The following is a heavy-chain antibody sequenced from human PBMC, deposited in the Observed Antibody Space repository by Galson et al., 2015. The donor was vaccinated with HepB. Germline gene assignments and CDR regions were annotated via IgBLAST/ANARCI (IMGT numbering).Heavy chain of an antibody. D-gene: IGHD3-16*01. Sequence: SVKVSCKASGYTFTNYDINWVRQTAGQGLEWMGWMNPNTGNTGTAQKFQGRVTMTRNTSTNTAYVELSSLTSEDSAVYFCARKLNRHLVVMTIPHTSYNWFDPWGQGTLVTVSS. V-gene: IGHV1-8*01. CDR1: GYTFTNYD. J-gene: IGHJ5*02. CDR2: MNPNTGNT. CDR3: ARKLNRHLVVMTIPHTSYNWFDP.